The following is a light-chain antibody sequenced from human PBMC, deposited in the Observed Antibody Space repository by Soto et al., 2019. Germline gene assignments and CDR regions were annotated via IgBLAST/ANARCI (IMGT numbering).Light chain of an antibody. Sequence: EIVLTQSPGTLSLSPGERATLSCRASQSVSSSFLAWYQQKPGQAPRLLIYGASSRATGIPDRFSGSGSGTDFILTISRLEPEDVAVYYCQQYGSSPLTFGGGTKVEIK. J-gene: IGKJ4*01. CDR3: QQYGSSPLT. CDR1: QSVSSSF. V-gene: IGKV3-20*01. CDR2: GAS.